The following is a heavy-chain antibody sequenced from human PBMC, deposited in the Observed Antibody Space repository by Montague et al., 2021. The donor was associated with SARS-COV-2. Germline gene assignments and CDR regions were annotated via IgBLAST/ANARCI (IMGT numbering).Heavy chain of an antibody. V-gene: IGHV4-34*01. CDR2: ISDIGST. CDR3: VRERECSGGSCYGPDDDAFDI. Sequence: SETLSLTCAVYGGSFNGYYWNWIRQPPGKGLVWIGEISDIGSTTYNPSPESRLTTSVVRSKNQFSLRLTSVTAADTAMYYCVRERECSGGSCYGPDDDAFDIWEQGAVVTVSS. D-gene: IGHD2-15*01. CDR1: GGSFNGYY. J-gene: IGHJ3*02.